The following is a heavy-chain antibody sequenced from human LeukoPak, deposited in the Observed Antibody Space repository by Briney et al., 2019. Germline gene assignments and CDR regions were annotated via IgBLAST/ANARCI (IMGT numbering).Heavy chain of an antibody. CDR2: IYYSGST. Sequence: GSLRLSCAASGFTFSSYWMSWVRQAPGKGLEWIGSIYYSGSTYYNPSLKSRVTISVDTSKNQFSLKLSSVTAADTAVYYCARESIAARRYPAFDIWGQGTMVTVSS. CDR3: ARESIAARRYPAFDI. CDR1: GFTFSSYW. J-gene: IGHJ3*02. D-gene: IGHD6-6*01. V-gene: IGHV4-39*01.